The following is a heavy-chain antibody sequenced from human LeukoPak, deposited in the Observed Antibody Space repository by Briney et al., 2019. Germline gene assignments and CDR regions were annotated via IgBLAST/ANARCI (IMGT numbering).Heavy chain of an antibody. Sequence: SSETLSLTCAVYGGSFSGYYWSWIRQPPGKGLEWIGEINHSGSTNYNPSLKSRVTISVDTSKNQFSLKLSFATAADTAVYYCARGPGTASGYWGQGTLVTVSS. CDR1: GGSFSGYY. J-gene: IGHJ4*02. D-gene: IGHD1-1*01. CDR3: ARGPGTASGY. CDR2: INHSGST. V-gene: IGHV4-34*01.